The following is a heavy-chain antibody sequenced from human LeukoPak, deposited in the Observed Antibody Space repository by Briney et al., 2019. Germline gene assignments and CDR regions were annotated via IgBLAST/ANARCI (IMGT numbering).Heavy chain of an antibody. J-gene: IGHJ5*02. CDR1: GGSFSGYY. V-gene: IGHV4-34*01. CDR3: ARSHYYDSSGSHNNWFDP. CDR2: IKHTGST. D-gene: IGHD3-22*01. Sequence: SETLSLTCAVYGGSFSGYYWSWIRQPPGKGLEWIGEIKHTGSTNYNPSLKSRVTISVDTSKNQFSLKLSSVTAADTAIYYCARSHYYDSSGSHNNWFDPWGQGTLVTVSS.